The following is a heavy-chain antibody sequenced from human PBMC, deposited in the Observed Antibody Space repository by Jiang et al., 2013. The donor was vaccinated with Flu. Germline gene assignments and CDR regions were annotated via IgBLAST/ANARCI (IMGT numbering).Heavy chain of an antibody. V-gene: IGHV1-46*01. Sequence: RQAPGQGLEWMGMIIPSGGSTSYAQKFQGRVTVTWDTSTSTVYMELRSLRYEDTAVYHCARGEGLNWFDPWGQGTLVTVSS. D-gene: IGHD2-21*01. CDR3: ARGEGLNWFDP. CDR2: IIPSGGST. J-gene: IGHJ5*02.